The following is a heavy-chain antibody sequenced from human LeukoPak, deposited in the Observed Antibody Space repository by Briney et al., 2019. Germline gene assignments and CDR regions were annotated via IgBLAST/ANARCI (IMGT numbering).Heavy chain of an antibody. J-gene: IGHJ4*02. CDR1: GYSFTSYW. CDR3: ARHKYYYDSSGYYFGDY. CDR2: IYPGDSDT. D-gene: IGHD3-22*01. V-gene: IGHV5-51*01. Sequence: GESLKISCKGSGYSFTSYWIGWVRQMPGKGLEWMGIIYPGDSDTRYSPSFQGQVTISADKSISTAYLQWSSLKASDTAMYYCARHKYYYDSSGYYFGDYWGQGTLVTVSS.